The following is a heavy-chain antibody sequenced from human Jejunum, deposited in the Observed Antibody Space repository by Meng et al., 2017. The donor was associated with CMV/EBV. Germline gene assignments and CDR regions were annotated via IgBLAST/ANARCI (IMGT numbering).Heavy chain of an antibody. V-gene: IGHV3-30*02. CDR2: IRYDGGNT. D-gene: IGHD2-2*03. CDR1: FG. Sequence: FGMNWVRQAPGKGLEWVAFIRYDGGNTYYTDSVKGRFTISRDNSKNTLYLQLNSLRAEDTAVYHCVQGGYCSSTTCYNLGWFAPWGQGTLVTVSS. J-gene: IGHJ5*02. CDR3: VQGGYCSSTTCYNLGWFAP.